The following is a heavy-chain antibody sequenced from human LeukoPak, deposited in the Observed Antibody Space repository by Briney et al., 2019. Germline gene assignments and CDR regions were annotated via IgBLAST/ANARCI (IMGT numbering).Heavy chain of an antibody. D-gene: IGHD5-24*01. Sequence: ASVMVSCKASGYTFTGYYMNWVRQAPGQGLEWMGRINPNTGGTNYAQNFQGSVTMTRDTSITTVYMELSRLRSDDTAVYYCARVGDGLNDGFDIWGQGTMVTVSS. CDR3: ARVGDGLNDGFDI. CDR2: INPNTGGT. CDR1: GYTFTGYY. V-gene: IGHV1-2*06. J-gene: IGHJ3*02.